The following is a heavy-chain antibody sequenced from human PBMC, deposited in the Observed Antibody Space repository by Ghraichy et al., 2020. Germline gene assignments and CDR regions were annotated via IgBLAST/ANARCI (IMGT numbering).Heavy chain of an antibody. CDR1: GFTFSSYN. J-gene: IGHJ4*02. CDR3: TRDSGGAGRRNY. D-gene: IGHD6-6*01. V-gene: IGHV3-21*01. CDR2: ISSSSSYI. Sequence: GESLNISCAASGFTFSSYNMNWVRQAPGKGLEWVSSISSSSSYIYYADSVKGRFTISRDKAKNSLCLQMNSLRAEDTAVYYCTRDSGGAGRRNYWGQGTVVTVSS.